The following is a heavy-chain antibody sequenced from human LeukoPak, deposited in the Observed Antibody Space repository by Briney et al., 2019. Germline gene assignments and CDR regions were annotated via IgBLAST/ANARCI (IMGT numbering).Heavy chain of an antibody. V-gene: IGHV3-30*03. CDR1: GFSFSSYG. CDR3: ARRGYTYGYYYYYYMDV. Sequence: PGRSLRLSCTASGFSFSSYGMHWVRQAPGKGLEWVAVISYDGSNIYYADSVKGRFTISRDNSKNTLYLQMNTLRVEDTAVYYCARRGYTYGYYYYYYMDVWGKGTTVTVSS. D-gene: IGHD5-18*01. CDR2: ISYDGSNI. J-gene: IGHJ6*03.